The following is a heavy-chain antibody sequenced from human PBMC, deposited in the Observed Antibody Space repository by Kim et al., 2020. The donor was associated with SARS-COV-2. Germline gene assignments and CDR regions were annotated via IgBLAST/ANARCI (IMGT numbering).Heavy chain of an antibody. D-gene: IGHD5-18*01. J-gene: IGHJ6*02. CDR3: ARDRVGYSYGSSGMDV. Sequence: SVTGRVTISRYNSKNTVYLKMNRLRAEDTAVYYCARDRVGYSYGSSGMDVWGQGTTVTVSS. V-gene: IGHV3-30*07.